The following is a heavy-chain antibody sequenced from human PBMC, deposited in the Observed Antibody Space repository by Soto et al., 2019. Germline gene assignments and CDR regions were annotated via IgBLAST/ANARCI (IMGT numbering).Heavy chain of an antibody. CDR2: IYTSGST. D-gene: IGHD6-6*01. CDR3: ARARSSSPGDEA. V-gene: IGHV4-4*07. CDR1: GGSINSYY. J-gene: IGHJ5*02. Sequence: PSETLSLTCTVSGGSINSYYWSWIRQPPGKGLEWIGCIYTSGSTNYNPSLKSRVTMSVDTSKNQFSLKLSSVTAADTAVYYRARARSSSPGDEAWGQGTLVTVSS.